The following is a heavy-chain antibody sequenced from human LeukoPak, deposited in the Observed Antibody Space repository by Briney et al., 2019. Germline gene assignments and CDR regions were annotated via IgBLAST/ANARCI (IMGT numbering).Heavy chain of an antibody. CDR1: RGSISSAGYY. CDR2: VYTSGRT. V-gene: IGHV4-61*02. D-gene: IGHD1-1*01. J-gene: IGHJ4*02. CDR3: ARGSNWNSYDY. Sequence: SSQTLSLTCTVSRGSISSAGYYWSWIRQPAGKGLEWIGRVYTSGRTNYIPSLKSRVTISLDTSNKQFSLKLSSVTAADTAVYYCARGSNWNSYDYWGQGTLVTVSS.